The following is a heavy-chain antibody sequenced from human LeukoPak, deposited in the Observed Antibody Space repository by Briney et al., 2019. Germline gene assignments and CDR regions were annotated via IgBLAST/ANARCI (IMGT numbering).Heavy chain of an antibody. D-gene: IGHD3-16*02. Sequence: KPGGSLRLSCVAPAFTFRTYSMHWVRQAPEKGLEWVSSISGSTSYIYYADSVRGRFTISRDNAKNSLYLQMNSLRPEDTAVYYCARGSDFVWGSYRPYFDYWGQGTLVTVSS. V-gene: IGHV3-21*01. CDR2: ISGSTSYI. CDR1: AFTFRTYS. CDR3: ARGSDFVWGSYRPYFDY. J-gene: IGHJ4*02.